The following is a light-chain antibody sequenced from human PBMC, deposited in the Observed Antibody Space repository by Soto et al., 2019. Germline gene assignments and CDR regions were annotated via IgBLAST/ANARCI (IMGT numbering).Light chain of an antibody. Sequence: DIPMTQSPSTLSASVGDTVTITCRASQSISNWLAWYQQKPGKAPNLLIYKASTLETGVPSRISGSGSGTEFTLTISSLQPDDFAIFYCQQYNSYPLTFGGGTKVEI. CDR1: QSISNW. V-gene: IGKV1-5*03. CDR2: KAS. J-gene: IGKJ4*01. CDR3: QQYNSYPLT.